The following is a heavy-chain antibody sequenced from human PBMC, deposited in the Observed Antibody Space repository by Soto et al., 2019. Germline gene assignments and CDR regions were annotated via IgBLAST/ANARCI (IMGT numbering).Heavy chain of an antibody. D-gene: IGHD3-10*01. Sequence: QVQLVESGGGVVQPGRSLRLSCAASEFTFSNYGMHWVRQAPGMGLEWVAVILNDGSNRYHADSVKDRFTISRDNSKNTLYLQMNCLRAEDTAVYYCARDDEYSGNGMDVWGQGTTVTVS. V-gene: IGHV3-33*01. J-gene: IGHJ6*02. CDR2: ILNDGSNR. CDR3: ARDDEYSGNGMDV. CDR1: EFTFSNYG.